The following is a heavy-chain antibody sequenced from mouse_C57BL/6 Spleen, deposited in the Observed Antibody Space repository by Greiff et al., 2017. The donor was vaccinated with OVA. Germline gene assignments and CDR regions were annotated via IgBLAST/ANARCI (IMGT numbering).Heavy chain of an antibody. CDR1: GYSITSGYY. J-gene: IGHJ3*01. CDR2: ISYDGSN. CDR3: ARDTGY. V-gene: IGHV3-6*01. D-gene: IGHD1-1*01. Sequence: EVQRVESGPGLVKPSQSLSLTCSVTGYSITSGYYWNWIRQFPGNKLEWMGYISYDGSNNYNPSLKNRISITRDTSKNQFFLKLNSVTTEDTATYYCARDTGYWGQGTLVTVSA.